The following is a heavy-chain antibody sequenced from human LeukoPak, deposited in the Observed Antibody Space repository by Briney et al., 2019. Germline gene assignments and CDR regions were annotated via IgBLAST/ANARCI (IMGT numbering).Heavy chain of an antibody. CDR2: IKQDGSEK. D-gene: IGHD4-23*01. V-gene: IGHV3-7*01. CDR3: ASSGYGGNSALPDPPGY. J-gene: IGHJ4*02. CDR1: GFTFSSYW. Sequence: GGSLRLSCAASGFTFSSYWISWVRQAPRTGLERVANIKQDGSEKYYVDSVKGRFTISRDNAKNSLYLQMNSLRAEDTAVYYCASSGYGGNSALPDPPGYWGQGTLVTVSS.